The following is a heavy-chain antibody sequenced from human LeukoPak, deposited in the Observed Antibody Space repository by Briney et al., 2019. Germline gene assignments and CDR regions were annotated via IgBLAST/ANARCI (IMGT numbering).Heavy chain of an antibody. V-gene: IGHV4-34*01. J-gene: IGHJ4*02. Sequence: SETLSLTCAVYGGSLSAYHWSWVRQPPGKGLEWIGSIYYSGSTYYNPSLKSRVTISVDTSKNQFSLKLSSVTAADTAVYYCARSHYYGSGSLDYWGQGTLVTVSS. CDR2: IYYSGST. D-gene: IGHD3-10*01. CDR1: GGSLSAYH. CDR3: ARSHYYGSGSLDY.